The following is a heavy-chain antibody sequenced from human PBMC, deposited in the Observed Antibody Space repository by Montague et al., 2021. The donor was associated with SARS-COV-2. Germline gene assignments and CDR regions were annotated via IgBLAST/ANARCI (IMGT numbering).Heavy chain of an antibody. CDR2: IYSGGSST. Sequence: SLRLSCAASGFTFSSYAMSWVRQAPGKGLEWVSVIYSGGSSTYYADSVKGRFTISRDNSKNTLNLQMNSLRAEDTAVYYCATTTGLGSWGQGTLVTVSS. CDR1: GFTFSSYA. J-gene: IGHJ5*02. D-gene: IGHD4-17*01. V-gene: IGHV3-23*03. CDR3: ATTTGLGS.